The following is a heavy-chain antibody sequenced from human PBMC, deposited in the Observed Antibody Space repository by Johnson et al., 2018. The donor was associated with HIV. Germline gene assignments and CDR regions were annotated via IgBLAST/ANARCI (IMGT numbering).Heavy chain of an antibody. J-gene: IGHJ3*02. CDR1: GFTFSSYG. V-gene: IGHV3-30*18. D-gene: IGHD6-25*01. Sequence: QEQLVESGGGVVQPGRSLRLSCAASGFTFSSYGMHWVRQAPGKGLEGVAVISYDGSKKYYADSVKGRFTISRDNSKNTLYRQMNSLRAEDTAVYYCAKGGWLEGLEVKVAAAFDIWGQGTMVTVSS. CDR3: AKGGWLEGLEVKVAAAFDI. CDR2: ISYDGSKK.